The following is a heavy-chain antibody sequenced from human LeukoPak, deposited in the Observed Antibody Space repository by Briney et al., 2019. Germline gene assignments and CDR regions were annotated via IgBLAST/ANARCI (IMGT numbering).Heavy chain of an antibody. CDR2: IKSKKDGETI. J-gene: IGHJ4*02. Sequence: GGSLRLSCGASGFTFSNVWMSWVRQAPGKGLEWVGRIKSKKDGETIDYAAPAKGRFSISRDDSINTLYLQMNSLKTEDTAVYYCARDPPLGYCSGGSCYFDYWGQGTLVTVSS. CDR3: ARDPPLGYCSGGSCYFDY. V-gene: IGHV3-15*01. CDR1: GFTFSNVW. D-gene: IGHD2-15*01.